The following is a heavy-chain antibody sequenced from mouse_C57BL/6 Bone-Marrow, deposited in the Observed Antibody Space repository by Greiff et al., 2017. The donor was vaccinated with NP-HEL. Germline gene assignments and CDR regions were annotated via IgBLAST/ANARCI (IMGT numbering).Heavy chain of an antibody. CDR1: GYTFTDYY. Sequence: VKLQESGAELVRPGASVKLSCKASGYTFTDYYINWVKQRPGQGLEWIARIYPGSGNTYYNEKFKGKATLTAEKSSSTAYMQLSSLTSEDSAVYFCARRYGSSWSDWYFDVWGTGTTVTVSS. V-gene: IGHV1-76*01. CDR3: ARRYGSSWSDWYFDV. D-gene: IGHD1-1*01. J-gene: IGHJ1*03. CDR2: IYPGSGNT.